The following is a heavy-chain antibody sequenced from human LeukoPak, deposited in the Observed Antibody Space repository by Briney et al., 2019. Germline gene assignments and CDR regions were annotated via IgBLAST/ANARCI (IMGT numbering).Heavy chain of an antibody. D-gene: IGHD2-15*01. V-gene: IGHV3-30-3*01. J-gene: IGHJ6*02. CDR2: ISYDGSNK. CDR3: ARDIVVVVVDEPLPENYYYYGMDV. Sequence: LRLSCAASGFTFSSYAMGWVRQAPGKGLEWVAVISYDGSNKYYADSVKGRFTISRDNSKNTLYLQMNSLRAEDTAVYYCARDIVVVVVDEPLPENYYYYGMDVWGQGTTVTVPS. CDR1: GFTFSSYA.